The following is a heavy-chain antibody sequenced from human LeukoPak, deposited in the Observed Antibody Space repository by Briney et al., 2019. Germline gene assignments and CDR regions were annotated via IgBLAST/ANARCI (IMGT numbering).Heavy chain of an antibody. CDR1: GYSISSGYY. CDR3: ATSPTYQLLLWFDH. V-gene: IGHV4-38-2*02. CDR2: IYHSGST. Sequence: SQTLSLTCTVSGYSISSGYYWGWIRLPPGKGREWMGSIYHSGSTYYNQSLKSRVTQSVDRSKNQFSLKLNSVTAADTAVYYCATSPTYQLLLWFDHWGQGTLVTVSS. J-gene: IGHJ5*02. D-gene: IGHD2-2*01.